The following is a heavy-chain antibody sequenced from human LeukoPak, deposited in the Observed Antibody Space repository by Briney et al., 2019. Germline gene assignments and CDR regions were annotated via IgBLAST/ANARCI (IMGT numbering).Heavy chain of an antibody. CDR2: IKEDGSEK. CDR1: GFNFRAYW. D-gene: IGHD5-18*01. Sequence: GGSLRLSCTTSGFNFRAYWMGWVRQAPGKGLEWVANIKEDGSEKYYVDSVKGRFTISRDNAKNSLYLQMNSLRAEDTAVYYCARDRAYVDTALVIGLSYSYYGLDVWGQGTTVTVSS. CDR3: ARDRAYVDTALVIGLSYSYYGLDV. J-gene: IGHJ6*02. V-gene: IGHV3-7*01.